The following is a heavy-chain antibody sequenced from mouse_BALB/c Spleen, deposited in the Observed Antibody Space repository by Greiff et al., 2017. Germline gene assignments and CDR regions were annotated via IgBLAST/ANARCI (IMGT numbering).Heavy chain of an antibody. CDR1: GFTFSSYA. V-gene: IGHV5-6-5*01. CDR3: AREGNYEPWFAY. Sequence: EVQLVESGGGLVKPGGSLKLSCAASGFTFSSYAMSWVRQTPEKRLEWVASISSGGSTYYPDSVKGRFTISRDNARNILYLQMSSLRSEDTAMYYCAREGNYEPWFAYWGQGTLVTVSA. J-gene: IGHJ3*01. CDR2: ISSGGST. D-gene: IGHD2-1*01.